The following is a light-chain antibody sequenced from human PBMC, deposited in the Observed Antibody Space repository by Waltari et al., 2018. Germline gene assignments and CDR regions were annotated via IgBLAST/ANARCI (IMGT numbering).Light chain of an antibody. CDR2: YAS. CDR1: QDINNY. CDR3: HQYNNFPPT. Sequence: DIQMTQSPSSLSASVGDRVTITCRAIQDINNYLNWYQQKPGKAPKPLIYYASNLETGVPSRFSGSRSGTDYSLTISSLQPEDIATYYCHQYNNFPPTFGPGTKLDIK. V-gene: IGKV1-33*01. J-gene: IGKJ3*01.